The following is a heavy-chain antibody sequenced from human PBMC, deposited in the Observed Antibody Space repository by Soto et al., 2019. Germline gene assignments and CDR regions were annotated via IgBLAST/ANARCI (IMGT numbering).Heavy chain of an antibody. V-gene: IGHV3-74*01. CDR1: GFTFSSYW. J-gene: IGHJ4*02. CDR3: AREGDIAARPGPFDY. CDR2: INSDGSST. D-gene: IGHD6-6*01. Sequence: GGSLRLSCAASGFTFSSYWMHWVRQAPGKGLAWVSRINSDGSSTSYADSVKGRFTTSRDNAKNTLYLQMNSLRAEDTAVYYCAREGDIAARPGPFDYWDQGTLDTVSS.